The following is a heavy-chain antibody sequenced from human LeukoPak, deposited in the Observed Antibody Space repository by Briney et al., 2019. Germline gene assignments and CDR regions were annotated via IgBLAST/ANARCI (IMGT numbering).Heavy chain of an antibody. CDR2: FDPEDGET. J-gene: IGHJ3*02. V-gene: IGHV1-24*01. Sequence: GASVKVSCKVSGYTLTELSMHWVRQAPGKGLEWMGGFDPEDGETIYAQKFQGRVTMTEDTSTDTAYMELSSLRSEDTAVYYCATPYGIVGADDAFDTWGQGTMVTVSS. CDR1: GYTLTELS. CDR3: ATPYGIVGADDAFDT. D-gene: IGHD1-26*01.